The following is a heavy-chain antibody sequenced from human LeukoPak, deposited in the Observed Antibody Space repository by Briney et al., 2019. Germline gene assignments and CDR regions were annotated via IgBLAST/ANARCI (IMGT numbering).Heavy chain of an antibody. CDR2: IYSGGTT. J-gene: IGHJ4*02. D-gene: IGHD5-18*01. CDR1: GFTVSTDC. Sequence: GGSLRLSCAASGFTVSTDCMTWVRQAPGKGLEWVSTIYSGGTTYYADSVMGRFTISRHNSRNTLYLQMNSLRAEDTAVYYCARVDTVMAYYFDLWGQGTLVTVSS. CDR3: ARVDTVMAYYFDL. V-gene: IGHV3-53*04.